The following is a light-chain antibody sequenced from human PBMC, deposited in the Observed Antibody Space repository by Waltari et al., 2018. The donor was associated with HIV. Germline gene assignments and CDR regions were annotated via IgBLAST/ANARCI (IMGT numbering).Light chain of an antibody. CDR3: QQYGSSPLYS. Sequence: EIVLTQSPGTLSLSPGERDTLPCRASQSVSSSYLAWYQQKPGQAPRLLIYGASSRATGIPDRFSGSGSGTDFTLTISRLEPEDFAVYYCQQYGSSPLYSFGQGTKLEIK. CDR1: QSVSSSY. J-gene: IGKJ2*03. CDR2: GAS. V-gene: IGKV3-20*01.